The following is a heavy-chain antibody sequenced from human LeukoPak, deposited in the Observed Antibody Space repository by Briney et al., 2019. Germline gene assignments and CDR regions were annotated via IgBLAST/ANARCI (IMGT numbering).Heavy chain of an antibody. CDR1: GFTFSSYA. V-gene: IGHV3-23*01. Sequence: GGSLRLSCAASGFTFSSYALSWVRQAPGKGLEWVSGISGTGERTSYADSVKGRYAISRDNSQNTLYLQMDSLRAEDTAVYYCAREPGTTLLTRLYLWGQGTLVTVSS. D-gene: IGHD3-10*01. J-gene: IGHJ4*02. CDR3: AREPGTTLLTRLYL. CDR2: ISGTGERT.